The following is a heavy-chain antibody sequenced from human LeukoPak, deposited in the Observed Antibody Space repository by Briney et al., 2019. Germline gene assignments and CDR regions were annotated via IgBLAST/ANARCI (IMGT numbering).Heavy chain of an antibody. J-gene: IGHJ4*02. Sequence: SETLSLTCAFSGGSISSSSNYWRWIRQPPGKVLEWIGSIYYSGSTYYNPSLKSRVTISVDTSKNQFSLKLSSVTAADTAVYYCARTRSGSPYNTFDYWGQGTLVTVSS. CDR2: IYYSGST. CDR1: GGSISSSSNY. D-gene: IGHD3-10*01. CDR3: ARTRSGSPYNTFDY. V-gene: IGHV4-39*01.